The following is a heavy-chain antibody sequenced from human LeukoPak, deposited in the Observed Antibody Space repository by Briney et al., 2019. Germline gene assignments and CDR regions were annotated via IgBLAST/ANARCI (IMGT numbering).Heavy chain of an antibody. J-gene: IGHJ5*02. Sequence: SETLSLTCTVSGGSISSYYWSWIRQPPGKGLEWIGYIYYSGSTNYNPSLKGRVTISVDTSKNQFSLKLSSVTAADTAVYYCARGLAVAGKVWFDPWGQGTLVTVSS. V-gene: IGHV4-59*12. D-gene: IGHD6-19*01. CDR1: GGSISSYY. CDR3: ARGLAVAGKVWFDP. CDR2: IYYSGST.